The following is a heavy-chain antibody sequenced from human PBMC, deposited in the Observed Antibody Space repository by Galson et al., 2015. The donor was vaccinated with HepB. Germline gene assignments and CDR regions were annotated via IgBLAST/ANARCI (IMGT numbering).Heavy chain of an antibody. CDR1: GFAFDTHA. Sequence: SLRLSCAASGFAFDTHAMSWVRQAPGRGLEWISGISGNGDSTFYADSVKGRFTVSRENSNNMLYLQMDSLRAEDAGLYFCAKGYGLFDSWGQGILITVSS. J-gene: IGHJ5*01. CDR3: AKGYGLFDS. CDR2: ISGNGDST. V-gene: IGHV3-23*01. D-gene: IGHD5-18*01.